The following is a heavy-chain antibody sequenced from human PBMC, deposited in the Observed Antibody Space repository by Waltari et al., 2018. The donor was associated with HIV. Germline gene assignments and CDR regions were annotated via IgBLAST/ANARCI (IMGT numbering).Heavy chain of an antibody. CDR1: GDRFSNYF. D-gene: IGHD3-16*01. Sequence: QTLLVQSESEVRAPGASVVLSCKASGDRFSNYFLYWLRQAPGQGLEWMGRINPDTGDPTYSQTFLTRVTMTRDTSSASTYMEMTRLTAADTATYFCARGDDVSLTHLPPGFRLEFWGKGSLVSVSS. V-gene: IGHV1-2*06. CDR2: INPDTGDP. CDR3: ARGDDVSLTHLPPGFRLEF. J-gene: IGHJ4*02.